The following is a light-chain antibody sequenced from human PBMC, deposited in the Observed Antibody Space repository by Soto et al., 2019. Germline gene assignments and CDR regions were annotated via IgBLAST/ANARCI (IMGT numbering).Light chain of an antibody. CDR3: VLYMGSGIWV. Sequence: QTVVTQEPSFSVSPGGTVTLTFGVSSGSVSTSYYPSWYQQTPGQAPRTLIYSTSTHSSGVPDRFSGSIVGNKADLTISGAQADDESDYYCVLYMGSGIWVFGGGTKLTVL. CDR2: STS. CDR1: SGSVSTSYY. V-gene: IGLV8-61*01. J-gene: IGLJ3*02.